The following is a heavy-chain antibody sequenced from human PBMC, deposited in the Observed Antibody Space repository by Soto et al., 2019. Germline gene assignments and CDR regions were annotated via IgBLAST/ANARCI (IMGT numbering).Heavy chain of an antibody. J-gene: IGHJ6*02. CDR2: ISYDGTNK. V-gene: IGHV3-30*01. CDR3: ARAVAATTYSYYYAMDV. D-gene: IGHD6-19*01. Sequence: GGSLRLSCAASGFSFSNYAMHWVRQAPGKGLQWVAVISYDGTNKYYAQSVEGRFTISRDNSKNTKNTLSLQMNSLGTEDTAVYYCARAVAATTYSYYYAMDVWGQGTTVTVSS. CDR1: GFSFSNYA.